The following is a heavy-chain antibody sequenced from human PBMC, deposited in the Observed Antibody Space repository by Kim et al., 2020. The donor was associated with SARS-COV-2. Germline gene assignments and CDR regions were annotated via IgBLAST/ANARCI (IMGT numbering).Heavy chain of an antibody. D-gene: IGHD5-12*01. CDR1: GGTFNSYA. V-gene: IGHV1-69*04. Sequence: SVKVSCKASGGTFNSYAFSWVRQAPGQGLEWVGRIIPLLDITNYGQNFQGRITISADTSTNTVYLELSGLRSGDTAVYYCAKDGDGNSGILFFDPWGQGTLVTVSS. CDR2: IIPLLDIT. CDR3: AKDGDGNSGILFFDP. J-gene: IGHJ5*02.